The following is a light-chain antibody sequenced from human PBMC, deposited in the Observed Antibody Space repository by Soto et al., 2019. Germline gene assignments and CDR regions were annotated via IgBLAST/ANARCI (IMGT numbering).Light chain of an antibody. CDR1: SSNIGAGYD. Sequence: QSVLTQPPSVSGAPGQRVTISCTGSSSNIGAGYDVHWYQQLPGTAPKLLIYGNSNRPSGVPDRFSGSKSGTSASLAITGRQAEDEADYYCQSSDSSLSGSVVFGGGTKVTVL. CDR2: GNS. J-gene: IGLJ2*01. CDR3: QSSDSSLSGSVV. V-gene: IGLV1-40*01.